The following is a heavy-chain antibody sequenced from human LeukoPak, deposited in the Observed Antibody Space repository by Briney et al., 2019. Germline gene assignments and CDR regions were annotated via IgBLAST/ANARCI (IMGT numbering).Heavy chain of an antibody. CDR3: ARERYYGSGAPKYDR. CDR2: ISSSSSSI. Sequence: PGESLRLSCAASGFTFSSYSMIWVRQAPGKGLEWVSYISSSSSSIYYADSMKGRITISRDNAKNSLYLQMNSLRAEDTAVYYCARERYYGSGAPKYDRWGQGTLVTVSS. CDR1: GFTFSSYS. V-gene: IGHV3-21*01. D-gene: IGHD3-10*01. J-gene: IGHJ4*02.